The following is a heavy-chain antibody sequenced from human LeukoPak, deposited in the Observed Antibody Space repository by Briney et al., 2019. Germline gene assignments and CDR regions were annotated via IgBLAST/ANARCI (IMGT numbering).Heavy chain of an antibody. Sequence: SVKVSCKASGGTFSSYAISWVRQAPGQGLEWMGGIIPIFGTANYAQKFQGRVTITADESTSTAYMELSSLRSEDTAVYYCAGDRIIMAKSYYYYYYMDVWGKGTTVTVSS. CDR2: IIPIFGTA. CDR1: GGTFSSYA. V-gene: IGHV1-69*13. D-gene: IGHD5-12*01. CDR3: AGDRIIMAKSYYYYYYMDV. J-gene: IGHJ6*03.